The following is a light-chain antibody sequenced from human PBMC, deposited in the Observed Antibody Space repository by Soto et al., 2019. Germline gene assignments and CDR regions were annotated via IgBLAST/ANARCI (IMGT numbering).Light chain of an antibody. V-gene: IGLV2-14*01. J-gene: IGLJ1*01. Sequence: QSALTQPASVSGSPGQSITISCTGTSSDVGGYNYVSWYQQLPDKAPKLVIFGVSNRPSGVSHRFSGSKSGNTASLTISGLQPEDEADYYCSSYTDSDTEVFGAGTKLTVL. CDR3: SSYTDSDTEV. CDR1: SSDVGGYNY. CDR2: GVS.